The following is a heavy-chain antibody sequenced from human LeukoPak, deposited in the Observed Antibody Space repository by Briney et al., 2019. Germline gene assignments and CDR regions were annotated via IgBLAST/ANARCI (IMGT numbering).Heavy chain of an antibody. D-gene: IGHD5-18*01. Sequence: ASVKVSCKASGYTFTSYGISWVRQAPGQGLEWMGWISAYNGNTNYAQKLQGRVTMTTDTSTSTAYMELRSLRSDDTAVYYCARDLDGRGYSYGLYFDYWGQGTLVTVS. J-gene: IGHJ4*02. V-gene: IGHV1-18*01. CDR2: ISAYNGNT. CDR3: ARDLDGRGYSYGLYFDY. CDR1: GYTFTSYG.